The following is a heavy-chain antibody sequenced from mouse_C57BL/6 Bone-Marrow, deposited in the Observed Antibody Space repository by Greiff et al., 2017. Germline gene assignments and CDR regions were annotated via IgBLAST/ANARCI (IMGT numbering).Heavy chain of an antibody. CDR1: GYTFTSYW. CDR2: IDPSDSYT. J-gene: IGHJ3*01. V-gene: IGHV1-59*01. Sequence: QVQLQQPGAELVRPGTSVKLSCKASGYTFTSYWMHWVKQRPGQGLEWIGVIDPSDSYTNYNQKFKGKATLTVDTSSSTAYMQLSSLTSEDSAVYYCARRDIYYGSFAYGGQGTLVTVSA. CDR3: ARRDIYYGSFAY. D-gene: IGHD2-2*01.